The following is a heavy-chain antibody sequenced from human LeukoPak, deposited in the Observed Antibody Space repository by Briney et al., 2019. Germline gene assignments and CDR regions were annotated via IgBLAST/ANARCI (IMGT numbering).Heavy chain of an antibody. J-gene: IGHJ4*02. CDR3: ARATPAVADFDY. CDR1: VFTFSSYA. CDR2: ISYDGSNK. Sequence: GGSLKLSCAASVFTFSSYAMHWVRQAPGKGLEWVAVISYDGSNKYYADSVKGRFTISRDNSKNTLYLQMNSLRAEDTAVYYCARATPAVADFDYWGQGTLVTVSS. V-gene: IGHV3-30-3*01. D-gene: IGHD6-19*01.